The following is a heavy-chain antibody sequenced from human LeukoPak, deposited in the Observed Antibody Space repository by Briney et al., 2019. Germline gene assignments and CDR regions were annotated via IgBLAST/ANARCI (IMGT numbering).Heavy chain of an antibody. J-gene: IGHJ5*02. Sequence: ASVTVSCKASGYTFTSYGISWVRQAPGQGLEWMGWISGYNGNTNYAQNLQGRVTMTTDTSTSTAYMDMRSLRSDDTAVYYCARVKSTSWYNWFDPWGQGTLVIVSS. V-gene: IGHV1-18*01. CDR3: ARVKSTSWYNWFDP. CDR2: ISGYNGNT. CDR1: GYTFTSYG. D-gene: IGHD2-2*01.